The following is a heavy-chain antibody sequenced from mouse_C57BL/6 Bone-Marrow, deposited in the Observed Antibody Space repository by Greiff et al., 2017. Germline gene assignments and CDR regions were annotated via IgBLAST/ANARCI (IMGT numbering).Heavy chain of an antibody. CDR1: GYTFTSYG. V-gene: IGHV1-81*01. CDR2: IYPRSGNT. J-gene: IGHJ4*01. Sequence: QVQLQQSGAELVKPGASVKLSCKASGYTFTSYGISWVKQRTGQGLEWIGEIYPRSGNTYYNEKFKGKATLTADKSSSTAYMELRSLTSEDSAVYFCARSEYYAMDYWGQGTSVTVSS. CDR3: ARSEYYAMDY.